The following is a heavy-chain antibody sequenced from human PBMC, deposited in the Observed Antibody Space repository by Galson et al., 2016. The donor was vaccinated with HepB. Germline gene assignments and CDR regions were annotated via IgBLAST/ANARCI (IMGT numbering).Heavy chain of an antibody. Sequence: SLRLSCAASGFTFSSYGMHWVRQAPGKGLEWVAVVSHDGRVKYYEDSVRGRFTLSRDNSENTLYLQLNSLRTEDTAVYYCAKEWQQQVGPWYFEYWGQGTLVTVSS. J-gene: IGHJ4*02. CDR2: VSHDGRVK. D-gene: IGHD6-13*01. V-gene: IGHV3-30*18. CDR1: GFTFSSYG. CDR3: AKEWQQQVGPWYFEY.